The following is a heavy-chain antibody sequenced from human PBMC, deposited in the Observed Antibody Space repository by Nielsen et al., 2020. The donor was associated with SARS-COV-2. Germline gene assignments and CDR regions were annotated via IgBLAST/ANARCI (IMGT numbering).Heavy chain of an antibody. J-gene: IGHJ3*02. CDR1: GYTFTGYY. Sequence: ASVKVSCKASGYTFTGYYMHWVRQAPGQGLEWMGRINPNSGGTNYAQKFQGRVTMTRDTSISTAYMELSRLRSDDTAVYYCASRYDDSVLAAFDIWGQGTMVTVSS. D-gene: IGHD4-17*01. CDR3: ASRYDDSVLAAFDI. V-gene: IGHV1-2*06. CDR2: INPNSGGT.